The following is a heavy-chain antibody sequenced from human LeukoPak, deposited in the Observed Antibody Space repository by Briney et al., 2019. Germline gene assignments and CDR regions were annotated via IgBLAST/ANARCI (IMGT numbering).Heavy chain of an antibody. CDR2: ISAYDGNT. CDR1: GYTFTSYG. V-gene: IGHV1-18*01. Sequence: ASVKVSCKASGYTFTSYGISWVRQAPGQGLEWMGWISAYDGNTNYAQKLQGRVTMTTDTSTSTAYMELRSLRSDDTAVYYCARISGYSSSYQQEMWGQGTLVTVSS. D-gene: IGHD6-13*01. J-gene: IGHJ4*02. CDR3: ARISGYSSSYQQEM.